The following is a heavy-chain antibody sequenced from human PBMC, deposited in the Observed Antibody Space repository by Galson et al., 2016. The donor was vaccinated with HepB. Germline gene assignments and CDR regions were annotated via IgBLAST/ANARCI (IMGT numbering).Heavy chain of an antibody. CDR1: GFTFSSYA. CDR2: ISGSGGST. J-gene: IGHJ6*02. CDR3: AKELHDHSNFRPYYYYGMDV. V-gene: IGHV3-23*01. D-gene: IGHD4-11*01. Sequence: SLRLSCAASGFTFSSYAMSWVRQAPGKGLEWVSAISGSGGSTYYADSVKGRFTISRDNSKNTLYLQMNSLRAEDTAVYYCAKELHDHSNFRPYYYYGMDVWGQGTTVTVSS.